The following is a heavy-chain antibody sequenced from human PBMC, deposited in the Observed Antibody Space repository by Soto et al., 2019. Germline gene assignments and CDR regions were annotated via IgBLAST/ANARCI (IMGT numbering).Heavy chain of an antibody. CDR2: ISYDGSNK. V-gene: IGHV3-30-3*01. Sequence: PGGSLRLSCAASGFTFISYAMHWVRQPPGKGLEWVSFISYDGSNKYYADSVKGRFTISRDNSKNTLYLQMNSLRAEATAVYYCARGYDYGGFGRLDYWGQGTLVTVSS. D-gene: IGHD4-17*01. J-gene: IGHJ4*02. CDR1: GFTFISYA. CDR3: ARGYDYGGFGRLDY.